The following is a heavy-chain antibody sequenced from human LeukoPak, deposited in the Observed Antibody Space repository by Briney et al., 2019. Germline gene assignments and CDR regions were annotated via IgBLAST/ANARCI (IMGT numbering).Heavy chain of an antibody. J-gene: IGHJ4*02. CDR1: GFTFSSYA. D-gene: IGHD3-3*01. Sequence: QPGGALRLSCVASGFTFSSYAMNWVRQAPGKGLEWVSAISGNSGSTYYADSVKGRFTIARDNSKNTLYLQMKSLRAEDTAVYYCAKVPAVRITIFGVSFDFWGQGTLVTVSS. CDR3: AKVPAVRITIFGVSFDF. V-gene: IGHV3-23*01. CDR2: ISGNSGST.